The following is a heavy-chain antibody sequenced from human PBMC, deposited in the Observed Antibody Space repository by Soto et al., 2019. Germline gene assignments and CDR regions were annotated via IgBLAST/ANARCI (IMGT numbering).Heavy chain of an antibody. J-gene: IGHJ5*02. CDR2: ISSSSSYT. D-gene: IGHD3-16*01. CDR1: GFTFSDYY. Sequence: GGSLRLSCAASGFTFSDYYMSWIRHAPGKGLEWVSYISSSSSYTNYADSVKGRFTISRDNAKNSLYLQMNSLRAEDTAVYYCARSDDYVWGSYGDWFDPWGQGTLVTVSS. CDR3: ARSDDYVWGSYGDWFDP. V-gene: IGHV3-11*06.